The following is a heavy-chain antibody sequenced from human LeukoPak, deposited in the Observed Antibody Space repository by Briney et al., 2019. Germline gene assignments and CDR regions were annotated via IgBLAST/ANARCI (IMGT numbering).Heavy chain of an antibody. CDR3: ARGARIYYYYMDV. J-gene: IGHJ6*03. Sequence: PSETLSLTCAVYGGSFSGYYWSWIRQPPGKGLEWIGEINHSGSTNYNPSLKSRVTISVDTSKSQFSLKLSSVAAADTAVYYCARGARIYYYYMDVWGKGTTVTVSS. CDR2: INHSGST. CDR1: GGSFSGYY. V-gene: IGHV4-34*01. D-gene: IGHD6-6*01.